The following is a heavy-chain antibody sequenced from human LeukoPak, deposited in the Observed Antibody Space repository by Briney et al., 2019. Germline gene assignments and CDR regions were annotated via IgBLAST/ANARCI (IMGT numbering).Heavy chain of an antibody. Sequence: LAGGSLRLSCAASGFTFSSYGMNWVRQAPGKGLEWDSDISGSGGSRYYADSVKGRFTIYRENTKNKLYLQMNSLRAGDTAIYYCAKEDYSSSSGPLDYWGQGTLVTVSS. CDR3: AKEDYSSSSGPLDY. D-gene: IGHD6-6*01. V-gene: IGHV3-23*01. CDR2: ISGSGGSR. J-gene: IGHJ4*02. CDR1: GFTFSSYG.